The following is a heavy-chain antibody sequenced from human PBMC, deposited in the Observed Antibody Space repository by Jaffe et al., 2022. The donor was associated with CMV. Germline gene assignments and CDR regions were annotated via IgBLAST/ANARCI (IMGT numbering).Heavy chain of an antibody. Sequence: QVQLQQWGAGLLKPSETLSLTCAVYGGSFSGYYWSWIRQPPGKGLEWIGEINHSGSTNYNPSLKSRVTISVDTSKNHFSLKLTSVTAADTAVYYCRLYYGSGSYYNGGLIDYWGQGTLVTVSS. CDR2: INHSGST. CDR3: RLYYGSGSYYNGGLIDY. D-gene: IGHD3-10*01. J-gene: IGHJ4*02. V-gene: IGHV4-34*01. CDR1: GGSFSGYY.